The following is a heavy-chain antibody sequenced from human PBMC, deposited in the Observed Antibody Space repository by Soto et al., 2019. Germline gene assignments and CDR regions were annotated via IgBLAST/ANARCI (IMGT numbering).Heavy chain of an antibody. V-gene: IGHV1-46*01. CDR3: AGASSRVSSVVAAS. Sequence: ASVKVSCKASNDSLSSQFIHWVRQAPGEGLEWMGIINRGPNSASYSEEFQGRLTLTSDMPSRTVYMQLSNLRSDDTAVYYCAGASSRVSSVVAASWGEGTLVKVSS. CDR2: INRGPNSA. CDR1: NDSLSSQF. D-gene: IGHD2-15*01. J-gene: IGHJ4*02.